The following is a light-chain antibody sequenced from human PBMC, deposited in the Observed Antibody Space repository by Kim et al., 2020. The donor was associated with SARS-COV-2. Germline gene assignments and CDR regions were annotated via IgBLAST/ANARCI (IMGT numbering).Light chain of an antibody. V-gene: IGLV2-11*01. J-gene: IGLJ1*01. CDR3: CSYVGSFTYV. CDR1: SSDVGAYNY. Sequence: QSALTQPRSVSGSPGQSVAISCTGTSSDVGAYNYVSWYQQHLDKAPKLIIYDVSKRPSGVPDRFSGSKSGYTASLTISGLQAEDEADYYCCSYVGSFTYVFGTGTKVTVL. CDR2: DVS.